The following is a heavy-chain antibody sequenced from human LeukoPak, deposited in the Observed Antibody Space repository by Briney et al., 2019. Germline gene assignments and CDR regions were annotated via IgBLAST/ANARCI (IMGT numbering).Heavy chain of an antibody. CDR3: ARGADSSGYYSIFNFDY. V-gene: IGHV4-59*01. J-gene: IGHJ4*02. Sequence: SETLSLTCTVSGGSISSYYWNWIRQPPGKGLEGIGNIYYSGNTNYNPSLKSRVTISVDASKNQFSLKLSSVTAADTAVYYCARGADSSGYYSIFNFDYWGQGTLVTVSS. CDR1: GGSISSYY. CDR2: IYYSGNT. D-gene: IGHD3-22*01.